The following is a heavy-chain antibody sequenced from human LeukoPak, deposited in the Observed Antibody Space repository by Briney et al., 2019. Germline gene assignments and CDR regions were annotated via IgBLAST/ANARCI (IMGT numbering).Heavy chain of an antibody. J-gene: IGHJ4*02. CDR1: GFTFSSYG. CDR3: AKDHDD. Sequence: GGSLRLSCAASGFTFSSYGMHWVRQAPGKGLEWVAVISYDGSNKYYADSVKGRFTISRDNPKNTLYLQMNSLRAEDTAVYYCAKDHDDWGQGTLVTVSS. V-gene: IGHV3-30*18. CDR2: ISYDGSNK.